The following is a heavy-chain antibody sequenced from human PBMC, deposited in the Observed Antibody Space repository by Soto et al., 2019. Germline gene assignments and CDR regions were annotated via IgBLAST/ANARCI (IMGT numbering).Heavy chain of an antibody. CDR1: GYTFTNFG. D-gene: IGHD3-3*02. CDR2: VTTDKGKT. V-gene: IGHV1-18*01. J-gene: IGHJ4*02. CDR3: ATRSQAFDY. Sequence: QVPLVQSGPEVKKPGASVKVSCKTSGYTFTNFGISWVRQAPGQYLEWMGWVTTDKGKTTYAQKFQGRVTMTTDAPTSTSYMELRSLRSDDTAVYYCATRSQAFDYSGKGTLVTVSS.